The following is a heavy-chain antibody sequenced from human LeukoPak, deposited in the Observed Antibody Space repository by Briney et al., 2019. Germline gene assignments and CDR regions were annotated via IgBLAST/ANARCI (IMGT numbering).Heavy chain of an antibody. D-gene: IGHD4-17*01. Sequence: GGSLRLSCAASGFAFSSYAMHWVRRAPGKGLEWVAVISYDGSNKYYADSVKGRFTISRDNSKNTLYLQMNSLRAEDTAVYYCARDGYYGDYVRIRWFDPWGQGTLVTVSS. CDR3: ARDGYYGDYVRIRWFDP. CDR1: GFAFSSYA. CDR2: ISYDGSNK. J-gene: IGHJ5*02. V-gene: IGHV3-30*04.